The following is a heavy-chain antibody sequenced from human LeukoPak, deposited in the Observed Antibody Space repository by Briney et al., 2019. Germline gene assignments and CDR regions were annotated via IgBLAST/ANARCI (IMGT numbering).Heavy chain of an antibody. V-gene: IGHV4-39*01. CDR2: IYHSGST. D-gene: IGHD2-2*01. Sequence: SETLSLTCTVSGGSISSSSYYWGWIRHPPGKGLEWIGSIYHSGSTYYNPSLNSRVTISVDTSKNQFSLKLRSVTAADTAVYYCARSLVVPAHYYYYYYMDVWGKGTTVTVSS. CDR3: ARSLVVPAHYYYYYYMDV. J-gene: IGHJ6*03. CDR1: GGSISSSSYY.